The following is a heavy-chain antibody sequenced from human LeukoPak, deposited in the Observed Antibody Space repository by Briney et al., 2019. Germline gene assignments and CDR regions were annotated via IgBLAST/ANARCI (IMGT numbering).Heavy chain of an antibody. CDR1: GGSISSGGYY. CDR3: ARDSSGWYPYNWFDP. CDR2: IYYSGST. Sequence: PSQTLSLTCTVSGGSISSGGYYWSWIRQHPGKGLEWIGYIYYSGSTYYNPSLKSRVTISVDTSKNQFSLKLSSVTAADTAVYYCARDSSGWYPYNWFDPWGQGTLVTASS. J-gene: IGHJ5*02. V-gene: IGHV4-31*03. D-gene: IGHD6-19*01.